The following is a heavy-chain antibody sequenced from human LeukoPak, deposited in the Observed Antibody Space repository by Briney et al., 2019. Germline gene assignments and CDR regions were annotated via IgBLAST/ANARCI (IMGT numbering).Heavy chain of an antibody. J-gene: IGHJ6*02. CDR1: GFTVSSNY. CDR3: ARDKGSPLSYYYYGMDV. CDR2: IYHGGST. V-gene: IGHV4-31*02. D-gene: IGHD3-10*01. Sequence: LRLSCAASGFTVSSNYMSWVRQAPGKGLEWIGNIYHGGSTYYNPSLKSRVTILLATSKNQFSLKMSSVTAADTAVYYCARDKGSPLSYYYYGMDVWGQGTTVTVSS.